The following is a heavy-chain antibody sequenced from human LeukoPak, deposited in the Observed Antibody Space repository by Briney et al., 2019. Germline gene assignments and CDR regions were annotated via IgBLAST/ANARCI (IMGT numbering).Heavy chain of an antibody. J-gene: IGHJ4*02. CDR1: GFTFSSYR. V-gene: IGHV3-21*04. Sequence: GGSLRLSCVASGFTFSSYRMNWVRQAPGKGLEWVSSISSSNNYIYYAASVKGRFTISRDNAKNSLYLQMNSLKTEDTAVYYCTRIFYYETGGYYPDHWGQGTLVTVSS. D-gene: IGHD3-22*01. CDR3: TRIFYYETGGYYPDH. CDR2: ISSSNNYI.